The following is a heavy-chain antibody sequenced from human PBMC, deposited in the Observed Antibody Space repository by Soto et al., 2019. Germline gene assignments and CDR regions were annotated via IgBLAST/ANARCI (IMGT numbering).Heavy chain of an antibody. Sequence: SQTLSLTCAISGDSVSSNSAAWNWIRQSPSRGLEWLGRTYYRSKWYNDYAVSVKSRITINPDTSKNQFSLQLNSVTPEDTAVYYCARDRAIRDSGGPWLDPWGQGTLVTVSS. CDR3: ARDRAIRDSGGPWLDP. D-gene: IGHD3-10*01. J-gene: IGHJ5*02. CDR1: GDSVSSNSAA. V-gene: IGHV6-1*01. CDR2: TYYRSKWYN.